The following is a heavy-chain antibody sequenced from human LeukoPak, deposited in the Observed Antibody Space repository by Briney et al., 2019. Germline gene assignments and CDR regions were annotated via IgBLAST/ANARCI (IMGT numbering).Heavy chain of an antibody. D-gene: IGHD3-22*01. CDR3: ARDYYDSSGYYYRLGSAGY. J-gene: IGHJ4*02. CDR2: ISSSSSYI. CDR1: GFTFSSYS. V-gene: IGHV3-21*01. Sequence: GGSLRLSYEASGFTFSSYSMNWVRQAAGKGLEWVSSISSSSSYIYYADSVKGRFTISRDNAKNSLCLQMNSLRGEDTAVYYCARDYYDSSGYYYRLGSAGYWGQGTLVTVSS.